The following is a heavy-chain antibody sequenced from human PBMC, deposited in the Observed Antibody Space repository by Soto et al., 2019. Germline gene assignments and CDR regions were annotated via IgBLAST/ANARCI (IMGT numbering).Heavy chain of an antibody. J-gene: IGHJ6*02. Sequence: EVQLLESGGGLVQPGGSLRLSCAASGFTFSSYAMSWFRQAPGQGLEWVSAISGSGGSTYYADSVKGRFTISRDNSKNTLYVQMNSLRAEDTAVYYCAKEKTYSSGWDGMDVCGQGTTVTVSS. CDR1: GFTFSSYA. CDR3: AKEKTYSSGWDGMDV. D-gene: IGHD6-19*01. CDR2: ISGSGGST. V-gene: IGHV3-23*01.